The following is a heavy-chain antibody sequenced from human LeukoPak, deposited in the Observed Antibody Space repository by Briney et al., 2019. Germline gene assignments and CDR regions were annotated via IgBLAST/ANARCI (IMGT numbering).Heavy chain of an antibody. J-gene: IGHJ3*02. CDR1: GFTFSSYS. CDR3: ARVLVAAGPLDGPTEDGNAQNAFDI. D-gene: IGHD6-13*01. V-gene: IGHV3-21*01. CDR2: ISSSSSYI. Sequence: GGSLRLSCAASGFTFSSYSMNWVRQAPGKGLEWVSSISSSSSYIYYADSVKSRFTISRDNAKNSLYLQMNSLRAEDTAVYYCARVLVAAGPLDGPTEDGNAQNAFDIWGQGTMVTVSS.